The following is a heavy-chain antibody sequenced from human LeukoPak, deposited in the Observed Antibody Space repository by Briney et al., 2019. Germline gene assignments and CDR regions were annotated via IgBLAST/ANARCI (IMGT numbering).Heavy chain of an antibody. CDR2: ISYDGSNK. V-gene: IGHV3-30*04. Sequence: GGSLRLSCAASGFTFSSYAMHWVRQAPGKGLEWVAVISYDGSNKYYADSVKGRFTISRDNSKNSVYLQMNSLRAEDTAFYYCARGTGYIDGWYYFDYWGQGTLVTVSS. D-gene: IGHD6-19*01. J-gene: IGHJ4*02. CDR1: GFTFSSYA. CDR3: ARGTGYIDGWYYFDY.